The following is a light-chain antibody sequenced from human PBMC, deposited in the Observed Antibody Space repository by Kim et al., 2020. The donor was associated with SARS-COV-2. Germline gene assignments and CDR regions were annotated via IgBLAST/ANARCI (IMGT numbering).Light chain of an antibody. CDR1: ELPKQY. V-gene: IGLV3-25*03. CDR2: NDS. CDR3: QSADSSGPYVV. J-gene: IGLJ2*01. Sequence: SYELTQPPSVSVSPGQTARITCSGDELPKQYAYWYQQKPGQAPAAVIYNDSERPSGTPERFSGSSSGTTVTLTISGVQAEDEADYYCQSADSSGPYVVF.